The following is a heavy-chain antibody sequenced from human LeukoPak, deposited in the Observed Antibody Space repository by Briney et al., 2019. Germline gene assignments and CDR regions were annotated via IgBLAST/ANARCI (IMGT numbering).Heavy chain of an antibody. Sequence: PSETLSLTCSVSGDSISSHYWNWIRQPPGKGLEWIGYIYYSESTNYNPSLKSRVTISIDTSKNTFSLKVSSVTAADTAVYYCARRGSGYYYYGMDVWGQGTTVTVSS. CDR3: ARRGSGYYYYGMDV. J-gene: IGHJ6*02. CDR1: GDSISSHY. CDR2: IYYSEST. D-gene: IGHD3-10*01. V-gene: IGHV4-59*11.